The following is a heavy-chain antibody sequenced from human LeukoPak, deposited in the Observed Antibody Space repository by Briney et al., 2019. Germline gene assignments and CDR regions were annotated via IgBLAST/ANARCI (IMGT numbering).Heavy chain of an antibody. CDR1: GFTFSSYG. CDR2: IWYDGSNE. D-gene: IGHD4-17*01. CDR3: ARDSDGDYYFDY. J-gene: IGHJ4*02. V-gene: IGHV3-33*01. Sequence: PGRSLRLSCAASGFTFSSYGMHWVRQAPGKGLEWVAVIWYDGSNEYYADSVKGRFTISRDNSKNTLYLQMNSLRAEDTAVYYCARDSDGDYYFDYWGQGTLVTVSS.